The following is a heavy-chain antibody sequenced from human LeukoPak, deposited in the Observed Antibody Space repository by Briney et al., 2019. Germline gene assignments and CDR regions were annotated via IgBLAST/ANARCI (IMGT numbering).Heavy chain of an antibody. V-gene: IGHV3-23*01. Sequence: GGSLRLSCAASGFTFSSYAMSWVRQAPGKGLAWVSAISGSGGSTYYAESVKGRFTISRDDSKNTLFLQMNSLRAEDTAVYYCAKGLTMIVGKYYFDYWGQGTLVTVSS. CDR2: ISGSGGST. CDR1: GFTFSSYA. J-gene: IGHJ4*02. D-gene: IGHD3-22*01. CDR3: AKGLTMIVGKYYFDY.